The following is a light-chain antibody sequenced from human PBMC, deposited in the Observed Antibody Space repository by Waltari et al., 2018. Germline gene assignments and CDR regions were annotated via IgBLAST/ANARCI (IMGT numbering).Light chain of an antibody. Sequence: QSVLTQPPSASAAPGQRVTIPCSGSSSNVGNNVVNWYQQIPGTAPKLLIYRNDQRPSGVPDRFSGSKSGTSASLAISGLQSEDEGDYYCASWDDSPNGRWVFGGGTKLTVL. CDR2: RND. CDR1: SSNVGNNV. J-gene: IGLJ3*02. V-gene: IGLV1-44*01. CDR3: ASWDDSPNGRWV.